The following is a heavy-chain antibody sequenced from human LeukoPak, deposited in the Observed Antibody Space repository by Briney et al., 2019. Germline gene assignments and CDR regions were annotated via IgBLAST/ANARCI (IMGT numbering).Heavy chain of an antibody. J-gene: IGHJ5*02. V-gene: IGHV1-2*02. D-gene: IGHD2-21*01. Sequence: GASVKVSCKASGYSFTDYYMHWVRQAPGQGLKWMGWINLNNGDVKSAQKFQGRVTMTRDTSITTVYMEVSWLTSDDTAIYYCARADRLHGGPYLIGPWGQGTLVTVSS. CDR3: ARADRLHGGPYLIGP. CDR1: GYSFTDYY. CDR2: INLNNGDV.